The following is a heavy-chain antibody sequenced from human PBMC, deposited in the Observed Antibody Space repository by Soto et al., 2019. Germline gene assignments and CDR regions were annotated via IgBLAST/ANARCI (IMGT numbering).Heavy chain of an antibody. D-gene: IGHD2-21*02. Sequence: QVQLVASGGGLVKPGVSLRLSCAASGFIFSDYYMSWIRQAPGKGLEWVSYISSSGSYTNYADSVKGRFTISRDNAKNSLFLQMNSLRGEDTAVYYCARTYCGGDCYTTPRYYGMDVWGQGTTVTVSS. CDR3: ARTYCGGDCYTTPRYYGMDV. CDR1: GFIFSDYY. J-gene: IGHJ6*02. V-gene: IGHV3-11*06. CDR2: ISSSGSYT.